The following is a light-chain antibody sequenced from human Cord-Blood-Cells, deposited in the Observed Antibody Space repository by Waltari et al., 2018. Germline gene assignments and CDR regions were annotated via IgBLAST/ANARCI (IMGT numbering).Light chain of an antibody. J-gene: IGKJ4*01. CDR2: AAS. V-gene: IGKV1-39*01. CDR3: QQSYSTPLT. Sequence: RVTITCRASQSISSYLNWYQQKPGKAPKLLIYAASSLQSGVPSRFSGSGAGTDFTLTISSLQPEDFATYYCQQSYSTPLTFGGGTKVEIK. CDR1: QSISSY.